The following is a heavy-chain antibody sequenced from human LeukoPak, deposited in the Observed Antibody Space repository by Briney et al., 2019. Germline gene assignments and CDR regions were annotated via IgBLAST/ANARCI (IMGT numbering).Heavy chain of an antibody. V-gene: IGHV1-2*02. CDR1: GYSFTDYY. D-gene: IGHD2-21*01. CDR3: ARADRLDGGPYLIGP. Sequence: ASVKVSCKTSGYSFTDYYMHWVRQAPGQGLEWMGWINPNSGGTSSAQKFQGRVTMTRDTSINTVYMEVSWLTSADTAIYYCARADRLDGGPYLIGPWGQGTLVTVSS. CDR2: INPNSGGT. J-gene: IGHJ5*02.